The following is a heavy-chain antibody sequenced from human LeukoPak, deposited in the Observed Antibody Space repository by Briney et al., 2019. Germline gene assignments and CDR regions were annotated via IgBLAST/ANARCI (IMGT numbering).Heavy chain of an antibody. Sequence: PGGSLRLSCAASGFTFSSYAMNWVRQAPGKGLEWVSVIYSGGSTYYADSVKGRFTISRDNSKNTLYLQMNSLRAEDTAVYYCARTGLDGSLSFDYWGQGTLVTVSS. D-gene: IGHD3/OR15-3a*01. CDR2: IYSGGST. CDR3: ARTGLDGSLSFDY. V-gene: IGHV3-53*01. J-gene: IGHJ4*02. CDR1: GFTFSSYA.